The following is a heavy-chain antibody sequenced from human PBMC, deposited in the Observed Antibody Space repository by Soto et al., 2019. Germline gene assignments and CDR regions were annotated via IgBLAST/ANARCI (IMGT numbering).Heavy chain of an antibody. CDR1: GDSIGTYN. D-gene: IGHD1-26*01. CDR3: VRQGIGALHGLVDV. V-gene: IGHV4-59*08. CDR2: ISSNGGT. J-gene: IGHJ6*02. Sequence: QVQLQASGPGLVKPSDTLSLTCTVSGDSIGTYNWGWIRQPPGKRLEWIGYISSNGGTSYNPALKSRVTISADTSTKQFSLRLSSVTAADTAVYYGVRQGIGALHGLVDVWGQGTTVTVSS.